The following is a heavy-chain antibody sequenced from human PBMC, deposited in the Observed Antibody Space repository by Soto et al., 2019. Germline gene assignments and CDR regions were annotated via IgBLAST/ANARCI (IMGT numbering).Heavy chain of an antibody. J-gene: IGHJ6*02. V-gene: IGHV3-30-3*01. CDR2: ISYDGSNK. D-gene: IGHD3-3*01. CDR1: GFTFSSYA. CDR3: ARDQGYDWWSGYPYGMDV. Sequence: GGSLRLSCAASGFTFSSYAMHWVRQAPGKGLEWVAVISYDGSNKYYADSVKGRFTISRDNSKNTLYLQMNSLIAEDTAVYYCARDQGYDWWSGYPYGMDVWGQGTTVTVSS.